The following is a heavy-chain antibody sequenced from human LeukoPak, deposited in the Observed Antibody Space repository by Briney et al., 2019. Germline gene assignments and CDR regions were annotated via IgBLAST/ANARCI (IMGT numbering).Heavy chain of an antibody. CDR1: GFTFSSYG. D-gene: IGHD3-10*01. V-gene: IGHV3-23*01. CDR2: ISDNGGNT. CDR3: AKDFRAEYGSGAYGWFDP. J-gene: IGHJ5*02. Sequence: GGSLRLSCAASGFTFSSYGMSWVRQAPGKGLEWVSSISDNGGNTYYADSAKGRFTISRDNSKNTLYLQMTSLRAEDTALYYCAKDFRAEYGSGAYGWFDPWGQGTLVTVSS.